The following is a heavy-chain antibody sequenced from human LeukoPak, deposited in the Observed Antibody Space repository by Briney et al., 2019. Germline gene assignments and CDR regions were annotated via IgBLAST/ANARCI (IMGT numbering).Heavy chain of an antibody. D-gene: IGHD5-12*01. CDR1: GGSFSGYY. Sequence: IPSETLSLTCAVYGGSFSGYYWSWIRQPPGKGLEWIGEINHSGSTNYNPSLKSRVTISVDTSKNQFSLKLSSVTAADTAVYYCAKDGVATSYYYYYYYMDVWGKGTTVTISS. J-gene: IGHJ6*03. V-gene: IGHV4-34*01. CDR2: INHSGST. CDR3: AKDGVATSYYYYYYYMDV.